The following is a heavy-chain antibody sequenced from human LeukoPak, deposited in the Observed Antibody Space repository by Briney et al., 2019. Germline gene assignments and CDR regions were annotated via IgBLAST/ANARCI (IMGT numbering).Heavy chain of an antibody. CDR2: IYHSGTT. CDR1: GGSISSSNW. CDR3: ARSELLWFGGVNSGFDY. Sequence: SETLSLTCAVSGGSISSSNWWSWVRQPPGKGLEWIGEIYHSGTTNYNPSLKSRVTISVDKSKNQFSLKLSSVTAADTAVYYCARSELLWFGGVNSGFDYWGQGTLVTVSS. V-gene: IGHV4-4*02. D-gene: IGHD3-10*01. J-gene: IGHJ4*02.